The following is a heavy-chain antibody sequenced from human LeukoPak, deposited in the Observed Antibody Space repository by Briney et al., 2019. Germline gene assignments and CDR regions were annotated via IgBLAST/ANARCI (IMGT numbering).Heavy chain of an antibody. D-gene: IGHD3-9*01. J-gene: IGHJ4*02. Sequence: PWGALRLSCAGSGFTFQSYSLNLVRQAPGKGPEWVSSNSYSSSYIYYADSVKGRFTISRDNAKNSLYLQMNSLRAEDTAVYYCARGTSNYDILTGYYSDVDYWGQGTLVTVSS. CDR1: GFTFQSYS. CDR2: NSYSSSYI. CDR3: ARGTSNYDILTGYYSDVDY. V-gene: IGHV3-21*01.